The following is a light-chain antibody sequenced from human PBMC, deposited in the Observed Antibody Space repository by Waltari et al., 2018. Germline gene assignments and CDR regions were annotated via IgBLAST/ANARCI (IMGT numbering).Light chain of an antibody. J-gene: IGLJ2*01. Sequence: SDELTQPPSVSVSPGQTARITCSGDSLPKQYSYWYQQKPGQAPVLVMSRDSERPSGIPGRFSGSNSGTTVTLTISGVQAEDEADYYCQSADSSNIYVIFGGGTKLTVL. CDR1: SLPKQY. CDR3: QSADSSNIYVI. V-gene: IGLV3-25*03. CDR2: RDS.